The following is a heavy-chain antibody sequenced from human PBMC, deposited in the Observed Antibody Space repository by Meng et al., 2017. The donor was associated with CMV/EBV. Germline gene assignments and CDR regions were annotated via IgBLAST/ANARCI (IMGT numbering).Heavy chain of an antibody. Sequence: SETLSLTCTVSGGSVSSGSYYWSWIRQPPGKGLEWIEYIYYSGSTNYNPSLKSRVTISVDTSKNQFSLKLSSATAADTAVYYCARGGLFWSGYYPYYYYGMDVWGQGTTVTVSS. CDR2: IYYSGST. J-gene: IGHJ6*02. V-gene: IGHV4-61*01. CDR3: ARGGLFWSGYYPYYYYGMDV. CDR1: GGSVSSGSYY. D-gene: IGHD3-3*01.